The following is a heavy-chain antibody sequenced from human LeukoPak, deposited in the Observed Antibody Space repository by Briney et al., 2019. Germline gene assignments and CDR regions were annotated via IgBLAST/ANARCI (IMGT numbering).Heavy chain of an antibody. D-gene: IGHD3-22*01. CDR3: ARDYAMIVVALGVDY. CDR2: IRVYNGDT. CDR1: GYTFTSYG. J-gene: IGHJ4*02. V-gene: IGHV1-18*01. Sequence: ASVKVSCKASGYTFTSYGISWVRQAPGQGLEWMGWIRVYNGDTNYAQKLQGRVTMTTDTSTSTAYMELRSLRAEDTAVYYCARDYAMIVVALGVDYWGQGTLVTVSS.